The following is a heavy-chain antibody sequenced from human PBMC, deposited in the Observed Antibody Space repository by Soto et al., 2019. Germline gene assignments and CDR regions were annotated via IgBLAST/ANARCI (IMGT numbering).Heavy chain of an antibody. CDR2: INHSGST. CDR1: GGSFSGYY. J-gene: IGHJ3*02. CDR3: ARASSSLQVFDI. D-gene: IGHD2-2*01. Sequence: SETLSLTCAVYGGSFSGYYWSWIRQPPGKGLEWIGEINHSGSTNYNPSLKSRVTISVDTSKNQFSLKLSSVTAADTAVYYCARASSSLQVFDIWGQGTMVTVSS. V-gene: IGHV4-34*01.